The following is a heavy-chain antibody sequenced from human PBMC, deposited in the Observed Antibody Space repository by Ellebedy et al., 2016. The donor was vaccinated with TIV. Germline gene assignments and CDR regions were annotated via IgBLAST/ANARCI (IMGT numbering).Heavy chain of an antibody. CDR3: AKENYGMDV. J-gene: IGHJ6*02. Sequence: MPSETLSLTCAVSGDSISSSNWWSWVRQPPGKGLEWIGEIWHSGSTNYNPSLKSRVSMSVDKSKNQLSLNLNSVSAADPAVYYCAKENYGMDVWGQGTTVIVSS. V-gene: IGHV4-4*02. CDR2: IWHSGST. CDR1: GDSISSSNW.